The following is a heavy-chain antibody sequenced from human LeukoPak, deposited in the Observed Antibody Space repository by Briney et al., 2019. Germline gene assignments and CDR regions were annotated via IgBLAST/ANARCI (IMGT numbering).Heavy chain of an antibody. V-gene: IGHV1-69*01. D-gene: IGHD1/OR15-1a*01. CDR2: IIPLFVTP. Sequence: SVTVSCKASGGTFSRYPISWVRQAPGQGLEWMGGIIPLFVTPKYAQNFQGRVTITADESTSTAYMELSSLRYVVSSVYYCARGNNPPYNSYYFMDVWGKGTTVTVSS. CDR3: ARGNNPPYNSYYFMDV. CDR1: GGTFSRYP. J-gene: IGHJ6*03.